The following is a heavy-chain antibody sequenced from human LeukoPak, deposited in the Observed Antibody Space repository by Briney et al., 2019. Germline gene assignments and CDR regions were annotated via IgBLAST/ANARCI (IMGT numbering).Heavy chain of an antibody. D-gene: IGHD5-18*01. CDR1: GFTFSSYS. Sequence: GGSLRLSCAASGFTFSSYSMNRVRQAPGKGLEWVSSISSSSSNIYYADSVKGRFTISRDNAKNSLYLQMNSLRAEDTAVYYCAKSTARDAFDIWGQGTMVTVSS. V-gene: IGHV3-21*01. CDR3: AKSTARDAFDI. J-gene: IGHJ3*02. CDR2: ISSSSSNI.